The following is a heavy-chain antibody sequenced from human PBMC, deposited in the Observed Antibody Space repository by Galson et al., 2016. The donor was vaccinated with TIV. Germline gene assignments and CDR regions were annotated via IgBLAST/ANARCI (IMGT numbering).Heavy chain of an antibody. D-gene: IGHD3-22*01. CDR3: ARSPSSGYFLFEY. CDR1: GFTFSDYY. V-gene: IGHV3-11*06. J-gene: IGHJ4*02. Sequence: SLRLSCAVSGFTFSDYYMSWIRHTPRKGLEWLSYISTSSGYTDYADSVKGRFTISRDNAKNSVYLQMNSLRAEDTAVYYCARSPSSGYFLFEYWGQGILVTVSS. CDR2: ISTSSGYT.